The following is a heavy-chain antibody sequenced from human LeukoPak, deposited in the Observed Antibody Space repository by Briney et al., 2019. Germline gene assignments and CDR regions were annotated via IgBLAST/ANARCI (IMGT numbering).Heavy chain of an antibody. V-gene: IGHV1-24*01. CDR3: ARGMTTVYYYYYYGMDV. CDR2: FDPEDGET. Sequence: ASVKVSCKVSGYTLTELSMHWVRQAPGKGLEWMGGFDPEDGETIYAQKFQGRVTMTEDTSTDTAYMELSSLRSEDTAVYYCARGMTTVYYYYYYGMDVWGQGTTVTVSS. J-gene: IGHJ6*02. D-gene: IGHD4-11*01. CDR1: GYTLTELS.